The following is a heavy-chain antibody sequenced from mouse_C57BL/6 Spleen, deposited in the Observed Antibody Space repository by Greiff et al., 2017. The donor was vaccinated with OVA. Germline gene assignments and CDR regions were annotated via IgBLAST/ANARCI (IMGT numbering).Heavy chain of an antibody. J-gene: IGHJ4*01. CDR3: ARGGDGYDGYYAMDY. CDR2: IYPGVGDT. V-gene: IGHV1-80*01. Sequence: QVHVKQSGAELVKPGASVKISCKASGYAFSSYWMNWVKQRPGKGLAWIGQIYPGVGDTNYNGKFKGKATLTADKSSSTAYMQLSSLTSEDSAVYFCARGGDGYDGYYAMDYWGQGTSVTVSS. D-gene: IGHD2-2*01. CDR1: GYAFSSYW.